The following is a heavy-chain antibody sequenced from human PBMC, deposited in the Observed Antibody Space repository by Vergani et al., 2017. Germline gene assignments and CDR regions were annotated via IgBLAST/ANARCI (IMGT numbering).Heavy chain of an antibody. CDR1: GGSISSGSYY. D-gene: IGHD2-2*01. CDR3: ARVSIVVVPASSYYYYYIDV. CDR2: IYTSGST. V-gene: IGHV4-61*02. J-gene: IGHJ6*03. Sequence: QVQLQESGPGLVKPSQTLSLTCTVSGGSISSGSYYWSWIRQPAGKGLEWIGRIYTSGSTNYNPSLKSRVTMSVDTSTNQFSLKLSSVTAADTAVYYCARVSIVVVPASSYYYYYIDVWGKGTTVTVSS.